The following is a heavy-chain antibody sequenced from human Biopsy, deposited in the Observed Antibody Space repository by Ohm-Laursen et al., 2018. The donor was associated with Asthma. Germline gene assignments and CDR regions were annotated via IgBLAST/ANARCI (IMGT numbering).Heavy chain of an antibody. V-gene: IGHV4-31*03. J-gene: IGHJ4*02. Sequence: TLSLSCTVSGDSITSGGCFWNWIRQHPGRGLEWIGYIHHSGTSYFNPPLQSRVSFSRDTSKNQFSLRLSSVTAADTAMYYCARIPRRSGSYFVDYWGQGTLVTVSS. D-gene: IGHD3-22*01. CDR3: ARIPRRSGSYFVDY. CDR2: IHHSGTS. CDR1: GDSITSGGCF.